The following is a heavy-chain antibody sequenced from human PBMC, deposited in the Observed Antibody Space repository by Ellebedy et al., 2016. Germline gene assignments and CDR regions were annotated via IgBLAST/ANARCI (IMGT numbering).Heavy chain of an antibody. J-gene: IGHJ4*02. Sequence: ASVKVSCXVSGYTLSELSMHWVRQAPGKGLEWMGGFDPEDGETIYAQKFQGRVTMTEDTSTDTAYMELSSLRSEDTAVYYCALTVTTGGDYWGQGTLVTVSS. CDR2: FDPEDGET. CDR1: GYTLSELS. V-gene: IGHV1-24*01. CDR3: ALTVTTGGDY. D-gene: IGHD4-17*01.